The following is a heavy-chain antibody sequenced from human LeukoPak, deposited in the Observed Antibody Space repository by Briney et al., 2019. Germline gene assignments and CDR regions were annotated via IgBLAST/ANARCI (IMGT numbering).Heavy chain of an antibody. CDR2: IYYSGST. Sequence: SETLSLTCTVSGGSISSYYWSWIRQPPGKGLEWIGYIYYSGSTNYNPFLKSRVTISVDTSKNQFSLKLSSVTAADTAVYYCARERFITGTMGVFDYWGQGTLVTVSS. D-gene: IGHD1-20*01. V-gene: IGHV4-59*01. CDR1: GGSISSYY. J-gene: IGHJ4*02. CDR3: ARERFITGTMGVFDY.